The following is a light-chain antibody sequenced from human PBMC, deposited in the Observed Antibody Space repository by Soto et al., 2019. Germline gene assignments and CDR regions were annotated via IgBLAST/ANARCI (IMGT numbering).Light chain of an antibody. CDR3: QQYNNWPLT. J-gene: IGKJ4*01. V-gene: IGKV3-15*01. CDR1: QSVSST. CDR2: GAS. Sequence: EIVMTQSPATLSVSPGERATLSCRASQSVSSTLAWYQQRPGQAPRLLIYGASTRATGIPARFSGSGSGTEFTLTISSLQSEAFVVYYCQQYNNWPLTFGGGTKVEIK.